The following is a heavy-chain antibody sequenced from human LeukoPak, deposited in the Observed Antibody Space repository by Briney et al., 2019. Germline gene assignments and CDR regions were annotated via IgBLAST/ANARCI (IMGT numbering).Heavy chain of an antibody. CDR2: IKQDGSEK. V-gene: IGHV3-7*04. CDR3: ASDREYYYGSGSFDY. CDR1: GFTFSSYW. J-gene: IGHJ4*02. Sequence: GGSLRLSCAASGFTFSSYWMSWVRQAPGKGLEWVANIKQDGSEKYYVDSVKGRFTISRDNAKNSLYLQMNSLRAENTAVYYCASDREYYYGSGSFDYWGQGTLVTVSS. D-gene: IGHD3-10*01.